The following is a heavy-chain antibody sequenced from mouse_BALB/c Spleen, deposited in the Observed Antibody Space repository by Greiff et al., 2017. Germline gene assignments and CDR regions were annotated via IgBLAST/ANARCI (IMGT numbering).Heavy chain of an antibody. CDR3: ARDEGLRRFAY. CDR1: GFTFSDYG. V-gene: IGHV5-15*02. CDR2: ISNLAYSI. D-gene: IGHD2-4*01. Sequence: EVKVEESGGGLVQPGGSRKLSCAASGFTFSDYGMAWVRQAPGKGPEWVAFISNLAYSIYYADTVTGRFTISRENAKNTLYLEMSSLRSEDTAMYYCARDEGLRRFAYWGQGTLVTVSA. J-gene: IGHJ3*01.